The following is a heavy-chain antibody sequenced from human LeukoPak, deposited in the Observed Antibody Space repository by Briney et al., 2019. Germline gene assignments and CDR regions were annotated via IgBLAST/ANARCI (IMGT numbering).Heavy chain of an antibody. D-gene: IGHD4-17*01. CDR1: GFTFSSYG. V-gene: IGHV3-23*01. CDR2: ISGSGGST. J-gene: IGHJ4*02. CDR3: AKRSPVTELDY. Sequence: TGGSLRLSCAASGFTFSSYGVHWVRQAPGKGLEWVSAISGSGGSTYYADSVKGRFTISRDNSKNTLYLQMNSLRAEDTAVYYCAKRSPVTELDYWGQGTLVTVSS.